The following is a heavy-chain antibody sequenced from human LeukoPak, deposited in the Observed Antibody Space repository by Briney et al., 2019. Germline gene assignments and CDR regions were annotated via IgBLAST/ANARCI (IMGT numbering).Heavy chain of an antibody. D-gene: IGHD4-17*01. CDR1: GFPFSTYG. CDR2: VWSDGNGK. J-gene: IGHJ4*02. CDR3: VRVLTVTFDS. Sequence: PGRSLSLSCAASGFPFSTYGMHWVRQAPGKGLEWVALVWSDGNGKFYADSVKGRFTISRDNSKNTMYLQMNSLRDEDTAVYYCVRVLTVTFDSWGQGTLVTVSS. V-gene: IGHV3-33*01.